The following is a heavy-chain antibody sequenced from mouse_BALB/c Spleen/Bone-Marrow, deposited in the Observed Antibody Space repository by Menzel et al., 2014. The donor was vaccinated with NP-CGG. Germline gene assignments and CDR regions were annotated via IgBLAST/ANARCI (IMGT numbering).Heavy chain of an antibody. Sequence: QLQQSGAELVKPGASVKLSCKASGYTFTSYWTHWVKQRPGQGLEWIGEINPSNGRTNYNEKFKSKATLTVDKSSSTAYMQLSSLTSEDSAVYYCARGDGFAWFAYWGQGTLVTVSA. CDR2: INPSNGRT. J-gene: IGHJ3*01. D-gene: IGHD3-3*01. CDR1: GYTFTSYW. V-gene: IGHV1S81*02. CDR3: ARGDGFAWFAY.